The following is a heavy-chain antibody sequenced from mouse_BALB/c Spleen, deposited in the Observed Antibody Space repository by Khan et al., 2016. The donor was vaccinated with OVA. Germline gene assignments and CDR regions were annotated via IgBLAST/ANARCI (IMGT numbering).Heavy chain of an antibody. Sequence: VQLVESGTELAKPGASVKLSCKASGYTFIDYYINWVKQRTGQGLEWIGEIAPETGNTDYNEKFKGKATLTADKSSSTAYMQLTSLTSEDSAVYCCARGWYCWFPYWGQGTLVTVSA. CDR1: GYTFIDYY. V-gene: IGHV1-77*01. D-gene: IGHD1-1*02. CDR2: IAPETGNT. J-gene: IGHJ3*01. CDR3: ARGWYCWFPY.